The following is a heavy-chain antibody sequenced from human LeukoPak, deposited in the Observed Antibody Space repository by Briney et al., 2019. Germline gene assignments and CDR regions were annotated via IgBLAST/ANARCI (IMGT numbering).Heavy chain of an antibody. V-gene: IGHV3-21*01. CDR3: ASTGGSSWYYYHYMDV. Sequence: GGSLRLSCTASGFTFSSYSMNWVRQAPGKGLEWVSSISSSSSYIYYADSVKGRFTISRDNAKNSLYLQMNSLRAEDTAVYYCASTGGSSWYYYHYMDVWGKGTTVTVSS. J-gene: IGHJ6*03. CDR2: ISSSSSYI. D-gene: IGHD6-13*01. CDR1: GFTFSSYS.